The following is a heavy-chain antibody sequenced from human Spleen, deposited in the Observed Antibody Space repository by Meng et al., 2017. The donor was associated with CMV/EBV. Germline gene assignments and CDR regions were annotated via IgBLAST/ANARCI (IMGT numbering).Heavy chain of an antibody. J-gene: IGHJ1*01. CDR3: AKLLYDFWSGSLGG. D-gene: IGHD3-3*01. Sequence: GGSLRPSCAASGFTFSSYAMSWVRQAPGKGLEWVSAISGSGGSTYYADSVKGRFTISRDNSKNTLYLQMNSLRAEDTAVYYCAKLLYDFWSGSLGGWGQGTLVTVSS. CDR1: GFTFSSYA. CDR2: ISGSGGST. V-gene: IGHV3-23*01.